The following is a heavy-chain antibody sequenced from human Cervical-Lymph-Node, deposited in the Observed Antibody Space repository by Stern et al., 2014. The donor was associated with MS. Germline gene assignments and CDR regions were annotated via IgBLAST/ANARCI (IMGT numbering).Heavy chain of an antibody. V-gene: IGHV3-33*01. CDR3: AARPEAEIWNSPLDY. Sequence: QVQLVESGGGVVQPGGSLRLSCAVSGVNIRSSVIHWVRKAPGKGLQWAAVLWYDGGTKYDKASVMGRFTFSRDSSENTVYLQLNSLRVEDTAVYYCAARPEAEIWNSPLDYWGLGTLVTVSS. D-gene: IGHD1-7*01. J-gene: IGHJ4*02. CDR1: GVNIRSSV. CDR2: LWYDGGTK.